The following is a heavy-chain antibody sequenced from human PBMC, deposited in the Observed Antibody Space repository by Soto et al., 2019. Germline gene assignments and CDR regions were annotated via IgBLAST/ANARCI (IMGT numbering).Heavy chain of an antibody. V-gene: IGHV6-1*01. CDR1: GDSVSSNSAA. Sequence: SQTLSLTCAISGDSVSSNSAAWNWIRQSPSRGLEWLGRTYYRSKWYNDYAVSVKSRITINPDTSKNQFSLQLNSVTPEDTAVYYCARDSSSWYLNSYYYGMDVWGQGTTVTVSS. J-gene: IGHJ6*02. D-gene: IGHD6-13*01. CDR2: TYYRSKWYN. CDR3: ARDSSSWYLNSYYYGMDV.